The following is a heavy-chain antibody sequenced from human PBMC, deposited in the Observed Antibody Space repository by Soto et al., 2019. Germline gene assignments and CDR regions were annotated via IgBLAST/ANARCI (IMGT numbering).Heavy chain of an antibody. CDR1: GYTFTSYG. D-gene: IGHD1-20*01. CDR3: AGAITESLAAGYYYYYGMDV. Sequence: GASVKVSCKASGYTFTSYGISWVRQAPGQGLEWMGWISAYNGNTNYAQKLQGRVTMTTDTSTSTAYMELRSLRSDDTAVYYCAGAITESLAAGYYYYYGMDVWGQGTTVTVSS. V-gene: IGHV1-18*01. J-gene: IGHJ6*02. CDR2: ISAYNGNT.